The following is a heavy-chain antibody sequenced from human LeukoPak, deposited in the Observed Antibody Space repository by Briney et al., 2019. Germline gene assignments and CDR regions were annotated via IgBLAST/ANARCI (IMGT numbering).Heavy chain of an antibody. CDR3: AIGLGASTSCYVDY. CDR2: IKQDGSEK. D-gene: IGHD2-2*01. J-gene: IGHJ4*02. V-gene: IGHV3-7*01. Sequence: GGSLRLSCAASGFTFSSYWMSWVRQAPGKGLEWVANIKQDGSEKYYVDSVKGRFTISRDNAKNSLYLQMNSLRAEDTAVYYCAIGLGASTSCYVDYWGQGTLVTVSS. CDR1: GFTFSSYW.